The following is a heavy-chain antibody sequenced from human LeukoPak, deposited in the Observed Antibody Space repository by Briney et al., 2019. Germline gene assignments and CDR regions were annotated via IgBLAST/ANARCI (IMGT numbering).Heavy chain of an antibody. D-gene: IGHD2-2*01. CDR3: ARTVFASWGTSPIDY. CDR1: GDSVSTNSAA. V-gene: IGHV6-1*01. J-gene: IGHJ4*02. Sequence: SQTLSLTCAISGDSVSTNSAAWNWIRQSPSRGLEWLGRTYYRSKWYNDYAVSVKSRITIDPDTSKNQFSLQLNSVTPEDTAVYYCARTVFASWGTSPIDYWGQGTLVTVSS. CDR2: TYYRSKWYN.